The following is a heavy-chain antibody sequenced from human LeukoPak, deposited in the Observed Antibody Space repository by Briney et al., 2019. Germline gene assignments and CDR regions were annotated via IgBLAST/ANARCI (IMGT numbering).Heavy chain of an antibody. V-gene: IGHV3-30*04. Sequence: GGSLRLSCAASGFTFSSYAMHWVRQAPGKGLEWVAVMSYDGSNKYYADSVKGRFTISRDNSKNTLYLQMNSLRAEDTAVYYCASIERGWGQGTLVTVSS. CDR3: ASIERG. J-gene: IGHJ4*02. D-gene: IGHD2-15*01. CDR2: MSYDGSNK. CDR1: GFTFSSYA.